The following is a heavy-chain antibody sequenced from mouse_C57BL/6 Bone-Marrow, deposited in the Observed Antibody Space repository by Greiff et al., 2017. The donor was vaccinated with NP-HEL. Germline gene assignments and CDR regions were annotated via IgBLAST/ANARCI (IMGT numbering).Heavy chain of an antibody. Sequence: EVHLVESGGGLVKPGGSLKLSCAASGFTFSSYAMSWVRQTPEKRLEWVATISDGGSYTYYPDNVKGRFTISRDNAKNNLYLQMSHLKSEDTAMYYCARAGSYGYFDVWGTGTTVTVSS. CDR1: GFTFSSYA. V-gene: IGHV5-4*01. D-gene: IGHD1-1*02. CDR2: ISDGGSYT. J-gene: IGHJ1*03. CDR3: ARAGSYGYFDV.